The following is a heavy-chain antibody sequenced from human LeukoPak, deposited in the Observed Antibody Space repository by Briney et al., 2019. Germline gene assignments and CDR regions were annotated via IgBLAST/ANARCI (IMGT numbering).Heavy chain of an antibody. Sequence: ASVKVSCKASGYTFTGYYMHWVRQAPGQGLERMGWISAYNGNTNYAQKLQGRVTMTTDTSTSTAYMELRSLRSDDTAVYYCARIYDSSGYQDYYYYYYIDVWGKGTTVTVS. CDR2: ISAYNGNT. CDR3: ARIYDSSGYQDYYYYYYIDV. J-gene: IGHJ6*03. CDR1: GYTFTGYY. V-gene: IGHV1-18*04. D-gene: IGHD3-22*01.